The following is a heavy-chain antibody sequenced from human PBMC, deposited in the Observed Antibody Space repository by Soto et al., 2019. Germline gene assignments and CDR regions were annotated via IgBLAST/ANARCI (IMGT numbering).Heavy chain of an antibody. CDR3: ARAESSYSSVYFDY. CDR1: GGSFSGYY. V-gene: IGHV4-34*01. D-gene: IGHD2-15*01. J-gene: IGHJ4*02. CDR2: INHSGST. Sequence: SETLSLTCAVYGGSFSGYYWSWIRQPPGKGLEWIGEINHSGSTNYNPSLKSRVTISVDTSKNQFSLKLSSVTAADTAVYYCARAESSYSSVYFDYWGQGTLVTVSS.